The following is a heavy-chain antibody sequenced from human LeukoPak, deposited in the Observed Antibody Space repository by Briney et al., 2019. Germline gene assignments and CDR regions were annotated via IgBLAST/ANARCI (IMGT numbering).Heavy chain of an antibody. J-gene: IGHJ4*02. CDR3: ARAWLEPGGYFDY. V-gene: IGHV4-59*01. D-gene: IGHD1-1*01. CDR1: GGSITSYY. Sequence: TSETLSLTCSVSGGSITSYYWNWIRQPPGKGLEWIGYIFYSGNTKYNPSLTSRVSLSVDTSKNQFSLKLSSVTAADTAVYYCARAWLEPGGYFDYWGQGTLVTVSS. CDR2: IFYSGNT.